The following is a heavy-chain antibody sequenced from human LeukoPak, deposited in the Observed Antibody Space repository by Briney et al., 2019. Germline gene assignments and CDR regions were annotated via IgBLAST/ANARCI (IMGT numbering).Heavy chain of an antibody. Sequence: SETLSLTCAVYGGSFSGYYWSWIRQPPGKGLEWIGYIYYGGSTNYNPSLKSRVTISVDTSKNQFSLKLSSVTAADTAVYYCARDLDPEWGYCSGGSCYGYWGQGTLVTVSS. CDR3: ARDLDPEWGYCSGGSCYGY. V-gene: IGHV4-59*01. CDR1: GGSFSGYY. J-gene: IGHJ4*02. D-gene: IGHD2-15*01. CDR2: IYYGGST.